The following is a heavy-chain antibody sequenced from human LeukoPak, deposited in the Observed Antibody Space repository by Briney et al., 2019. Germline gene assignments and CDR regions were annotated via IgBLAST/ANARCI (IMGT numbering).Heavy chain of an antibody. CDR2: ISYDGSNK. CDR1: GFTFSGYA. CDR3: SADPGDY. D-gene: IGHD7-27*01. J-gene: IGHJ4*02. V-gene: IGHV3-30-3*01. Sequence: PGGSLRLSCAASGFTFSGYAMHWVRQAPGKGLEWVALISYDGSNKYYADSVKGRFTISRDNAKNSLYLQMNSLGVDDTAVYFCSADPGDYWGQGTLVSVSS.